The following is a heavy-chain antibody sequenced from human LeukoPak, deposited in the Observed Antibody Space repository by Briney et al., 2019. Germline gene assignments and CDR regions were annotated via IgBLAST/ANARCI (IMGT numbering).Heavy chain of an antibody. J-gene: IGHJ4*02. D-gene: IGHD2-2*01. Sequence: SETLSLTCTVSGGSISSSSYYWGWVRQPPGTGLEWLGSIYYSGSTYYNPSLKSRVTISVDTSKNQFSLKLSSMTAADTAVYYCARRGVVVVPAAMRPFDYWGQGTLVTVSS. CDR1: GGSISSSSYY. CDR2: IYYSGST. V-gene: IGHV4-39*01. CDR3: ARRGVVVVPAAMRPFDY.